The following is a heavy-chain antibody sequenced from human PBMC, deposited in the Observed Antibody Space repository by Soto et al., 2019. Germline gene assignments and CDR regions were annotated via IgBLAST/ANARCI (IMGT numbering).Heavy chain of an antibody. D-gene: IGHD3-3*01. V-gene: IGHV3-23*01. Sequence: EVQLLESGGGLVQPGGSLRLSCAASGFTFSSYALNWVRQAPGKGLEWVSVISGSGDNTYYADSVKGRFTISRDNSKNPLYLQMNSLRAEDTAVYYCAKDLGTDDFWSAYYTYYYMDVWGKGTTVTVS. CDR3: AKDLGTDDFWSAYYTYYYMDV. CDR1: GFTFSSYA. J-gene: IGHJ6*03. CDR2: ISGSGDNT.